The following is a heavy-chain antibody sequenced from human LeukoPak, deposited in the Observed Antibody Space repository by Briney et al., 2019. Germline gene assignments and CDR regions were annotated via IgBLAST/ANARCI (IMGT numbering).Heavy chain of an antibody. CDR1: GGTFSSYA. CDR3: AIAPAEIRSGWYYYYYYMDV. D-gene: IGHD6-19*01. V-gene: IGHV1-69*04. J-gene: IGHJ6*03. CDR2: IIPILGRA. Sequence: AXVKVSCKASGGTFSSYAISWVRQAPGQGGEWMGRIIPILGRANYAKKLQGRVTITTDKSTSTAYMEMSSLRSEDTAVYYCAIAPAEIRSGWYYYYYYMDVWGKGTTVTVSS.